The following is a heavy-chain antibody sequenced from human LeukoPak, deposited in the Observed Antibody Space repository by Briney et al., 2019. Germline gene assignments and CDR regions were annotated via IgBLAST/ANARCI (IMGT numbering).Heavy chain of an antibody. CDR2: IYTSGST. CDR1: GGSISSYY. J-gene: IGHJ4*02. V-gene: IGHV4-4*07. CDR3: ASCIAAAGCTYFDY. Sequence: SETLSLTCTVSGGSISSYYWSWIRQPAGKGLEWIGRIYTSGSTNYNPSLKSRVTISVDTSKNQFSLKLSSVTAADTAVYYCASCIAAAGCTYFDYWGQGTLVTVSS. D-gene: IGHD6-13*01.